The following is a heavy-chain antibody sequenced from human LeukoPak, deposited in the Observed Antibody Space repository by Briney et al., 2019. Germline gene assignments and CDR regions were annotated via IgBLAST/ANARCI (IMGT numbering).Heavy chain of an antibody. V-gene: IGHV4-59*12. CDR2: IYNSGTT. J-gene: IGHJ4*02. CDR3: APSPCSGDSCYRFDF. D-gene: IGHD2-15*01. CDR1: GASISSFY. Sequence: SETLSLTCTVSGASISSFYWSWIRQPPGKGLEWIGYIYNSGTTNYNPSLKSRVTISVDTSKNQFSLKVSSVTAADTAVYYCAPSPCSGDSCYRFDFWGQGTQVTVSS.